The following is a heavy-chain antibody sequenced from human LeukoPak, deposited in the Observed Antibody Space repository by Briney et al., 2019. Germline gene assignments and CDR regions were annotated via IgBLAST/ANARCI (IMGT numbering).Heavy chain of an antibody. CDR1: GFTFSSYA. V-gene: IGHV3-9*01. J-gene: IGHJ3*02. D-gene: IGHD6-13*01. Sequence: GGSLRLSCAASGFTFSSYAMSWVRQAPGKGLEWVSGISWNSGSIGYADSVKGRFIISRDNAKNSLYLQMNSLRAEDTALYYCAKDGEAAGNDAFDIWGQGTMVTVSS. CDR3: AKDGEAAGNDAFDI. CDR2: ISWNSGSI.